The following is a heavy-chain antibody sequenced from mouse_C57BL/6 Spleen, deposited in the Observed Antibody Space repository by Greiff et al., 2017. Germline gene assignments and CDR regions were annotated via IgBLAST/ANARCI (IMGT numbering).Heavy chain of an antibody. V-gene: IGHV5-17*01. J-gene: IGHJ1*03. CDR3: ARGMRDYHWYFDV. Sequence: EVQVVESGGGLVKPGGSLKLSCAASGFTFSDYGMHWVRQAPEKGLEWVAYISSGSSTIYYADTVKGRFTISRDNAKNTLFLQMTSLRSEDTAMYYCARGMRDYHWYFDVWGTGTTVTVSS. CDR1: GFTFSDYG. CDR2: ISSGSSTI. D-gene: IGHD2-4*01.